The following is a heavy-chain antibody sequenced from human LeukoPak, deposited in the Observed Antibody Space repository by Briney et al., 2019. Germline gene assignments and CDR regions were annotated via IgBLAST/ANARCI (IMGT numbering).Heavy chain of an antibody. J-gene: IGHJ4*02. Sequence: SGTLSLTCTVSGDSFSYFYWSWIRQPPGKGLEWIGYIYNSGSTSYNPSLKSRVTISLDTSQNQFSLKLSSLTAADTAVYYCARGVVAAAGRTFDFWGQGTLVTVSS. V-gene: IGHV4-59*01. CDR2: IYNSGST. D-gene: IGHD6-13*01. CDR1: GDSFSYFY. CDR3: ARGVVAAAGRTFDF.